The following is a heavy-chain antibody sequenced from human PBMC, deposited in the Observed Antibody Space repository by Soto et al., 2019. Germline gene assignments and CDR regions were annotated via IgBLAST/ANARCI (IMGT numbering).Heavy chain of an antibody. CDR1: GFTFSTYG. CDR2: ISGSGGST. Sequence: EVQLLESGGGLVQPGGSLRLSCAASGFTFSTYGTSWVRQAPGKGLEWVSIISGSGGSTYYADTVKGRFTISRDNSKNTLYLQMNSLRAEDTAVYYCAKDPATIAVAGTFDYWGQGTLVIVSS. D-gene: IGHD6-19*01. J-gene: IGHJ4*02. CDR3: AKDPATIAVAGTFDY. V-gene: IGHV3-23*01.